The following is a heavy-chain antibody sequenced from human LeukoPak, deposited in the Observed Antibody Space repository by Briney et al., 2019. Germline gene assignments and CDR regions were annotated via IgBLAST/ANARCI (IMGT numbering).Heavy chain of an antibody. CDR2: IRQDDSEK. D-gene: IGHD4-23*01. V-gene: IGHV3-7*01. J-gene: IGHJ4*02. Sequence: PGGSLRLSCSASGFTFSDYWMIWVRQAPGKGLEWVANIRQDDSEKNYVDSVKGRFTISRDSAKFSLYLQMSSLRAEDTAVYYCATDRKVGTWDPRFNYWGQGTLVTVSS. CDR3: ATDRKVGTWDPRFNY. CDR1: GFTFSDYW.